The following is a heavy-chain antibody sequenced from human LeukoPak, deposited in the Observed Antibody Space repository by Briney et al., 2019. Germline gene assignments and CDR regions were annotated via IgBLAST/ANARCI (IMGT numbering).Heavy chain of an antibody. V-gene: IGHV1-2*02. CDR2: INPNRGGT. CDR1: GYTFTGYY. Sequence: ASVKVSCKASGYTFTGYYIHWVRQAPGQGLEWMGWINPNRGGTNYAQKFQGRVTMTRDTSISTAYMELTRLRSDDTAVYYCARGDIAAAGPIPRNWFDPWGQGTLVTVSS. D-gene: IGHD6-13*01. J-gene: IGHJ5*02. CDR3: ARGDIAAAGPIPRNWFDP.